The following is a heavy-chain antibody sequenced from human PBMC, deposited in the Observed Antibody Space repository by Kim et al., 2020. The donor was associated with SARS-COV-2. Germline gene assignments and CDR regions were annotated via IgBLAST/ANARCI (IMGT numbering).Heavy chain of an antibody. V-gene: IGHV1-2*04. CDR1: GYTFTGYY. J-gene: IGHJ4*02. Sequence: ASVKVSCKASGYTFTGYYMHWVRQAPGQGLEWMGWINPNSGGTNYAQKFQGWVTMTRDTSISTAYMELSRLSSDDTAVYYCARAPGSVHDSSGYYEYYFDYWGQGTLVTVSS. CDR3: ARAPGSVHDSSGYYEYYFDY. D-gene: IGHD3-22*01. CDR2: INPNSGGT.